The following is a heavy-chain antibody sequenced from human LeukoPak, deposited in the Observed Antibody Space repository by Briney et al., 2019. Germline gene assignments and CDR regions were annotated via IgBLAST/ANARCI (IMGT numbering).Heavy chain of an antibody. Sequence: SETLSLTCSVSGDSISTSKSYWGWIRQPPLKGLEWTGEINQSGDPNCDPSLKSRVTMSIDTSKSQFSLNLRSVTAADTAVYYCARYVPVRTGTTRASFDYWGQGTLVTVSS. CDR2: INQSGDP. J-gene: IGHJ4*02. D-gene: IGHD1-1*01. V-gene: IGHV4-39*07. CDR1: GDSISTSKSY. CDR3: ARYVPVRTGTTRASFDY.